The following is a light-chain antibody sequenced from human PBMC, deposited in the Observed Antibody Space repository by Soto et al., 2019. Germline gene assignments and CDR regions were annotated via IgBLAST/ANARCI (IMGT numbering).Light chain of an antibody. CDR3: QQYGHSPRT. Sequence: EIVLTQSPGTLSLSPGERATPSCRASQSISSNLAWYQQKPGQAPRLLMFRTSSRATGFPARFSGTGSGTDFILTITRLEPEDFAVYYCQQYGHSPRTFGQGTKVDIK. J-gene: IGKJ1*01. CDR2: RTS. V-gene: IGKV3-20*01. CDR1: QSISSN.